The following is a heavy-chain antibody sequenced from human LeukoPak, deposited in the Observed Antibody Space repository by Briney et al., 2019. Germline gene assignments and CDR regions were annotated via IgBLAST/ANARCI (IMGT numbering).Heavy chain of an antibody. J-gene: IGHJ6*03. CDR1: GGTFSSYA. Sequence: SVKVSCKASGGTFSSYAISWVRQAPGQGLEWMGGIIPIFGTANYAQKFQGRVTITADESTCTAHMELSSLRSEDTAVYYCARDRVAVAGTWVYYHYHMDVWGKGTTVTISS. D-gene: IGHD6-19*01. CDR2: IIPIFGTA. CDR3: ARDRVAVAGTWVYYHYHMDV. V-gene: IGHV1-69*13.